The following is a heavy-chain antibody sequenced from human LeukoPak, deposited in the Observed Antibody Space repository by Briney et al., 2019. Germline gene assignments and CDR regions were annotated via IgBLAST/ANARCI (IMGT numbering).Heavy chain of an antibody. V-gene: IGHV3-13*01. CDR1: GFTFSSYA. D-gene: IGHD1-26*01. CDR3: ARQMTPHGNFDY. Sequence: SGGSLRLSCAASGFTFSSYAMHWVRQATGKGLEWVSAIGTAGDTFYPGSVKGRFTISRENAKNSLYLQMNSLRAEDTAVYYCARQMTPHGNFDYWGQGTLVTVSS. J-gene: IGHJ4*02. CDR2: IGTAGDT.